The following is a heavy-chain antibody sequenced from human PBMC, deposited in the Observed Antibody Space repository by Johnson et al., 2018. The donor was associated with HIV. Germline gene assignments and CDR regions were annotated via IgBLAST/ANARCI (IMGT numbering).Heavy chain of an antibody. J-gene: IGHJ3*02. CDR2: IKQDGSEK. D-gene: IGHD3-10*01. CDR1: GFTFSSYW. V-gene: IGHV3-7*01. CDR3: ARDTITMVRGVVDAFDI. Sequence: VQLVESGGGLVQPGGSLRLSCATSGFTFSSYWMSWVRQAPGKGLEWVANIKQDGSEKYYVDSEKGRFTISRDNAKNSLYLQMNSLRAEDTAVYYCARDTITMVRGVVDAFDIWGQGTMVTVSS.